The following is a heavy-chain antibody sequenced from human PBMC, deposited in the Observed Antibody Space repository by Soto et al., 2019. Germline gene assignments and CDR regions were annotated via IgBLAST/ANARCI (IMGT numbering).Heavy chain of an antibody. CDR1: GFTFSSYA. CDR2: ISGSGGST. CDR3: AKVRTPMITVGGVIVISAFDH. J-gene: IGHJ5*02. V-gene: IGHV3-23*01. D-gene: IGHD3-16*02. Sequence: EVQLLESGGGLVQPGGSLRLSCAASGFTFSSYAMSWVRQAPGKGLEWVSAISGSGGSTYYADSVKGRFTISRDNSKNTLYLQMNSMRAEDTAVYYCAKVRTPMITVGGVIVISAFDHWGQGTLVTVSS.